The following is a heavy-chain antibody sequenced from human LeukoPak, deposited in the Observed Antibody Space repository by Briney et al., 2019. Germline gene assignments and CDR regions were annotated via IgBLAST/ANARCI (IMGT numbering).Heavy chain of an antibody. J-gene: IGHJ5*02. D-gene: IGHD5-18*01. V-gene: IGHV3-23*01. CDR1: GFTSSSYA. Sequence: GGSLRLSCAASGFTSSSYAMSWVRQAPGKGLEWVSAISGSGGSTYYADSVKGRFTISRDNSKNTLYLQMNSLRAEDTAVYYCAKDVFGTAMVYNWFDPWGQGTLVTVSS. CDR2: ISGSGGST. CDR3: AKDVFGTAMVYNWFDP.